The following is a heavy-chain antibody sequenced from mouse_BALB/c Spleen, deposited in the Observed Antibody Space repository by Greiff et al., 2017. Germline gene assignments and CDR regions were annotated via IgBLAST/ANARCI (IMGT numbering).Heavy chain of an antibody. D-gene: IGHD1-3*01. CDR1: GFTFSSYY. CDR2: INSNGGST. Sequence: EVQRVESGGGLVKLGGSLKLSCAASGFTFSSYYMSWVRQTPEKRLELVAAINSNGGSTYYPDTVKGRFTISRDNAKNTLYLQMSSLKSEDTALYYCARSGYYAMDYWGQGTSVTVSS. V-gene: IGHV5-6-2*01. J-gene: IGHJ4*01. CDR3: ARSGYYAMDY.